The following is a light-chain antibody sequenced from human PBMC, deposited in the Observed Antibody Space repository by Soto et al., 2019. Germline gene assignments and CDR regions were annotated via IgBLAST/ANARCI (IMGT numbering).Light chain of an antibody. CDR1: QSVSSSY. J-gene: IGKJ5*01. CDR2: GAS. CDR3: QKYNSAPIT. V-gene: IGKV3-20*01. Sequence: EIVLTQSPATLSLSPGERVTLSCRASQSVSSSYLAWYQQKPGQAPRLLIYGASSRATGIPDRFSGSGSGTDFTLTISRLEPEDVATYYCQKYNSAPITFGQGTRLEIK.